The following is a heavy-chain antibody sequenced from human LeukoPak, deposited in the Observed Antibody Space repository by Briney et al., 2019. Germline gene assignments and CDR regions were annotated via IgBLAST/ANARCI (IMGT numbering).Heavy chain of an antibody. CDR3: AKDSSSWYGLTFDY. CDR2: ISGSGGST. CDR1: GFTFSSYA. V-gene: IGHV3-23*01. D-gene: IGHD6-13*01. Sequence: GGSLRLSCAASGFTFSSYAMSWVRQAPGKGLEWVSAISGSGGSTCYADSVKGRFTISRDNSKNTLYLQMNSLRAEDTAVYYCAKDSSSWYGLTFDYWGQGTLVTVSS. J-gene: IGHJ4*02.